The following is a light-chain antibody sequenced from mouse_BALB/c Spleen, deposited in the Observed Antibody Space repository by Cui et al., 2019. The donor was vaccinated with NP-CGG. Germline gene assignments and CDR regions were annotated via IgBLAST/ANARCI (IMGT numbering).Light chain of an antibody. Sequence: QAAVTQESALTTSPGETVTLTCRSSTGTVTTSNYANWVQEKPDHLFTGLIGGTNNRAPGVPARFSGSLIGDKAALTITGAQTADEAIYFCALWYSNHWVFGGGTKLTVL. CDR3: ALWYSNHWV. CDR2: GTN. V-gene: IGLV1*01. CDR1: TGTVTTSNY. J-gene: IGLJ1*01.